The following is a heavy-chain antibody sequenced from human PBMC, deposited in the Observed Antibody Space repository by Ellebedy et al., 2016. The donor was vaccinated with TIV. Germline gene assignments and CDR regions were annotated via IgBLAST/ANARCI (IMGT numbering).Heavy chain of an antibody. D-gene: IGHD1-1*01. CDR3: AKQRGGATGLDY. J-gene: IGHJ4*02. V-gene: IGHV3-23*01. CDR2: ISGSGDST. Sequence: GRSLRLSCAASGFIFSSYALSWVRQAPGKGLEWVSAISGSGDSTYYADSVKGRFTISRDNSKNTLYLQMNSLRAEDTAIYYCAKQRGGATGLDYWGQGTLVTVSS. CDR1: GFIFSSYA.